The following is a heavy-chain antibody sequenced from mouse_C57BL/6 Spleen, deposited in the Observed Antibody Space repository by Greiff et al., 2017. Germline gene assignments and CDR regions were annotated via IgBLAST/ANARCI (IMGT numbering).Heavy chain of an antibody. V-gene: IGHV2-2*01. J-gene: IGHJ4*01. CDR1: GFSLTSYG. D-gene: IGHD1-1*01. CDR2: IWSGGST. Sequence: VQLVESGPGLVQPSQSLSITCTVSGFSLTSYGVHWVRQSPGKGLEWLGVIWSGGSTDYNAAFISRLSISKDNSKSQVFFKMNSLQADDTAIYYCASPLHYYGSSPYYAMDYWGQGTSVTVSS. CDR3: ASPLHYYGSSPYYAMDY.